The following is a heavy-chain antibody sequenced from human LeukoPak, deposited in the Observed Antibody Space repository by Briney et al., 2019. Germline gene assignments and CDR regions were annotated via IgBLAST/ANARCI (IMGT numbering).Heavy chain of an antibody. CDR3: ASSESGSYSDAFDI. CDR2: IYTSGST. CDR1: GGSISSYY. V-gene: IGHV4-4*09. J-gene: IGHJ3*02. Sequence: SETLSLTCTVSGGSISSYYWSWIRQPPEKGLEWIGYIYTSGSTNYNPSLKSRVTISVDTSKNQFSLKLSSVTAADTAVYYCASSESGSYSDAFDIWGQGTMVTVSS. D-gene: IGHD1-26*01.